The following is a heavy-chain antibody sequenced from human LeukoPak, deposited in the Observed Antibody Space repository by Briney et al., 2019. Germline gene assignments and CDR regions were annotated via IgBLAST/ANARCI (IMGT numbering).Heavy chain of an antibody. V-gene: IGHV3-7*04. CDR2: IKTDGSEK. J-gene: IGHJ4*02. CDR3: TRVSTTDDY. D-gene: IGHD2/OR15-2a*01. Sequence: GGSLRLSCEASGFTFSSYWMSWVRQAPGEGLEWVANIKTDGSEKYYVDSVKGRLTISRDNAKNSLYLQMKSLRAEDTAVYYCTRVSTTDDYWGQGTLVTVSS. CDR1: GFTFSSYW.